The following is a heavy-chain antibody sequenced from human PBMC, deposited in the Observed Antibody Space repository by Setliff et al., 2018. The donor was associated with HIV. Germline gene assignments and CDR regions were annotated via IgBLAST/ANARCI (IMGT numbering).Heavy chain of an antibody. V-gene: IGHV3-49*04. J-gene: IGHJ5*02. D-gene: IGHD3-22*01. CDR3: TRGTYDSFDP. CDR2: IRSKAYGGTT. CDR1: GFTFGDYA. Sequence: PGGSLRLSCTASGFTFGDYAMSWVRQAPGKGLEWVGFIRSKAYGGTTEYAASVKGRFTISRDDSKSIAYLQMNSLKTEDTAVYYCTRGTYDSFDPWGQGTLVTVSS.